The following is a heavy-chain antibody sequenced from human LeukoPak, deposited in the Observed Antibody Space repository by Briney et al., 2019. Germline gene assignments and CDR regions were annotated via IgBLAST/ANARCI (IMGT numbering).Heavy chain of an antibody. CDR2: ISYDGSNK. V-gene: IGHV3-30*04. CDR3: AKSLVVMNFDY. J-gene: IGHJ4*02. CDR1: GFTFSSYA. D-gene: IGHD3-22*01. Sequence: GRSLRLSCAASGFTFSSYAMHWVRQAPGKGLEWVAVISYDGSNKYYADSVKGRFTISRDNSKNTLYLQMNSLRAEDTAVYYCAKSLVVMNFDYWGQGTLVTVSS.